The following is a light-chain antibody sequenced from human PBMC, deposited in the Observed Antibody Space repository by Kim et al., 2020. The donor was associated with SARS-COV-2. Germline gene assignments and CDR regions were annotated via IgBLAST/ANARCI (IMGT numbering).Light chain of an antibody. CDR3: QQYNNWPPICT. Sequence: ETVMTQSPATLSVSPGERATLSCRASQSVSSNLAWYQQKPGQAPRLLIYGASTRATGIPARFSGSGSGTEFTLTISSLQSEDFAVYYCQQYNNWPPICTFGPGTKVDIK. J-gene: IGKJ3*01. CDR1: QSVSSN. V-gene: IGKV3-15*01. CDR2: GAS.